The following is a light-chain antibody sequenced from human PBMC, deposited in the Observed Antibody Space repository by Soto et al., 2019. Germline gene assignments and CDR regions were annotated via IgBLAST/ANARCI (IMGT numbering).Light chain of an antibody. V-gene: IGKV3-15*01. CDR2: DAS. CDR1: RGISSN. CDR3: HQYNNWPPWT. J-gene: IGKJ1*01. Sequence: IVITQSPSTLSVSPFERSTLSCRTSRGISSNLAWYQQKPGQAPRLLIYDASTRATGIPARFSGSGSGTEFTLTISSLQSEDFAVYYCHQYNNWPPWTFGQGTKVDI.